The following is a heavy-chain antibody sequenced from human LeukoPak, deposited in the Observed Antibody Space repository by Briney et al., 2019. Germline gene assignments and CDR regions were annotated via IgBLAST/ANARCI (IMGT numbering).Heavy chain of an antibody. Sequence: PGGSLRLSCAASGFTFGDYDMHWVRQATGKGLEWVSAIRSIGGRFYSGSVKGRFTISRENAKNTLYLEMNSLRVGDTAVYYCARLYSSGRYANAFDIWGQGTVVTVSS. D-gene: IGHD6-19*01. V-gene: IGHV3-13*01. J-gene: IGHJ3*02. CDR1: GFTFGDYD. CDR3: ARLYSSGRYANAFDI. CDR2: IRSIGGR.